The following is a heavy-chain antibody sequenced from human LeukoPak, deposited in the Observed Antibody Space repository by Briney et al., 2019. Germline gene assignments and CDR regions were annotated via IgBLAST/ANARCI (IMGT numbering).Heavy chain of an antibody. D-gene: IGHD3-10*01. CDR3: ARGGWSYYGSGSYDY. Sequence: PSETLSLTCTVSGGSISSYSYYWGWIRQPPGKGLEWIVSIYHSGSTYYNPSLKSRVTISVDTAKNQFSLKLSSVTAADTAVYYCARGGWSYYGSGSYDYWGQGTLVTVSS. CDR1: GGSISSYSYY. CDR2: IYHSGST. V-gene: IGHV4-39*07. J-gene: IGHJ4*02.